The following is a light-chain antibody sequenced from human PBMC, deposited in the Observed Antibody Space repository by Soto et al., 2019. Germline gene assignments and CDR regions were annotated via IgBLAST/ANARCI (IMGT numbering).Light chain of an antibody. CDR3: QQFATSPYT. V-gene: IGKV3-20*01. CDR1: QSISSSY. Sequence: EKVLTQSPGTLSLSPGERATLSGRASQSISSSYLDWYQQKPGKAPRLLIFGASSWDTGIPDRFSGSGSGTDFTLTISSLEPEDFAAYYCQQFATSPYTFGQGTKLEIK. J-gene: IGKJ2*01. CDR2: GAS.